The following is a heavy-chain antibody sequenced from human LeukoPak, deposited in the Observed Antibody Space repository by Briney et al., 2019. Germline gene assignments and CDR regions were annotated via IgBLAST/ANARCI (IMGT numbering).Heavy chain of an antibody. J-gene: IGHJ5*02. CDR3: TKASLAFGTKYFDP. CDR1: GYTFTSYV. V-gene: IGHV1-8*01. D-gene: IGHD3-10*01. Sequence: ASVKVSCKASGYTFTSYVMHWVRQAPGQGLEWMGWMNPKSGNTGYGQKFQGRVTMTRVTSITTAYMELRSLRSDDTAVYYCTKASLAFGTKYFDPWGQGTLVTVSS. CDR2: MNPKSGNT.